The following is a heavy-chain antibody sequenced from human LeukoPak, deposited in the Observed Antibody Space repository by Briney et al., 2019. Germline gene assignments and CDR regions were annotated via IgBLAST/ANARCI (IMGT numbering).Heavy chain of an antibody. CDR1: GGSISSSSYY. V-gene: IGHV4-39*01. J-gene: IGHJ4*02. Sequence: SETLSLTCTVSGGSISSSSYYWAWIRQPPGKGLEWIGSIYYSGSTYYNPSLKSRVTISVDTSKNQFSLKLSSVTAADTAVYYCARLGLGFDYWGQGTLVTVSS. CDR2: IYYSGST. D-gene: IGHD5-12*01. CDR3: ARLGLGFDY.